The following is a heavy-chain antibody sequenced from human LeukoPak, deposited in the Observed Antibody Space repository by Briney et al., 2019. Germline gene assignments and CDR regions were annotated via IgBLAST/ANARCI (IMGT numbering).Heavy chain of an antibody. J-gene: IGHJ4*02. V-gene: IGHV3-48*03. CDR3: VTEVSGSFPT. CDR1: GFTFSSYE. CDR2: ISSSGSTI. Sequence: LGGSLRLSCAASGFTFSSYEMNWVRQAPGKGLEWVSYISSSGSTIYYADSVKGRFTISRDNAKNSLYLQMNSLKNEDTAVYYCVTEVSGSFPTWGQGTLVAVSS. D-gene: IGHD1-26*01.